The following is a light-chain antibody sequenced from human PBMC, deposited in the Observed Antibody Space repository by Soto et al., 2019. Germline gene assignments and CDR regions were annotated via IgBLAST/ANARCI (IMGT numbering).Light chain of an antibody. CDR2: DVT. CDR3: FSYARSYTVV. CDR1: SSDVGGYSY. V-gene: IGLV2-11*01. J-gene: IGLJ1*01. Sequence: QSALTQPRSVSGSPGQSVTISCTGTSSDVGGYSYVSWYQQHPGKAPKLMIYDVTTRPSGIPDRFSGSKSGNTASLTISGLQAEDEADYYYFSYARSYTVVFGTGTKLTVL.